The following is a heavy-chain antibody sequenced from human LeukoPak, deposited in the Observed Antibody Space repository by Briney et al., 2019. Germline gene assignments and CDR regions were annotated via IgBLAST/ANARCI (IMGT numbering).Heavy chain of an antibody. V-gene: IGHV4-34*01. CDR3: ARGRIRGGYCSSTSCHPEYFQH. Sequence: PSETLSLTCAVYGGSFSGYYWSWIRQPPGKGLEWIGEINHSGSTNYNPSLKSRVTISVDTSKNQFSLKLSSVTAADTAVYYCARGRIRGGYCSSTSCHPEYFQHWGQGTLVTVSS. CDR2: INHSGST. D-gene: IGHD2-2*01. J-gene: IGHJ1*01. CDR1: GGSFSGYY.